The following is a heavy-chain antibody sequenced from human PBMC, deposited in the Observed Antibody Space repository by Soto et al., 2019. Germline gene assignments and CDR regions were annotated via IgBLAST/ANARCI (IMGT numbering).Heavy chain of an antibody. CDR2: ISSSSGYT. V-gene: IGHV3-11*06. Sequence: LRLSCAASGFTFSDYYMSWIRQAPGKGLEWVSYISSSSGYTNYADSVKGRFTISRDNAKNSLYLQMNSLRAEDTAVYYCAKEYGRLDYWGQGTLVTVSS. J-gene: IGHJ4*02. D-gene: IGHD4-17*01. CDR3: AKEYGRLDY. CDR1: GFTFSDYY.